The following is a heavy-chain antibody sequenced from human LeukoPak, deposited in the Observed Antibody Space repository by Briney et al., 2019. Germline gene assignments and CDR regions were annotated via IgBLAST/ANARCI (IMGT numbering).Heavy chain of an antibody. CDR2: ISSSSSYI. V-gene: IGHV3-21*01. D-gene: IGHD6-13*01. CDR1: GFTFSSYS. Sequence: GGSLRLSCAASGFTFSSYSMNWVRQAPGKGLEWVSSISSSSSYIYYADSVKGRFTISRDNAKNSLYLQMNSLRAEDTAVYYCARDNSSSWSRDYYYYGMDVWGQGTTVTVSS. CDR3: ARDNSSSWSRDYYYYGMDV. J-gene: IGHJ6*02.